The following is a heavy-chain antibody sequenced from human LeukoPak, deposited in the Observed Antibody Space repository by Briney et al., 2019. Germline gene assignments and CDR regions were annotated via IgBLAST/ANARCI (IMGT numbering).Heavy chain of an antibody. J-gene: IGHJ3*02. V-gene: IGHV3-48*01. CDR1: GFTFSSYS. CDR2: ISSSSSTI. Sequence: GGSLRLSCAASGFTFSSYSMNWVRQAPGKGLEWVSYISSSSSTIYYADSVKGRFTISRDNSKNTLYLQMNSLRAEDTAVYYCARDISAGYSSSFDAFDIWGQGTMVTVSS. CDR3: ARDISAGYSSSFDAFDI. D-gene: IGHD6-13*01.